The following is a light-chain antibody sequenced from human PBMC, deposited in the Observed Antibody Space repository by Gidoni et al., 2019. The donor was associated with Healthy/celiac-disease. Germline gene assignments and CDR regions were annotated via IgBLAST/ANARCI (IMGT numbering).Light chain of an antibody. CDR2: WAS. J-gene: IGKJ1*01. CDR1: QSVLYSSNNKNY. Sequence: DIVMTQSPDSLAGSLGERATINCKSSQSVLYSSNNKNYLAWYQQKPGQPPKLLIYWASTRESGFPDRFSGSGSGTDFTLTISSLQAEDVAVYYCQQYYSTPRTFGQGTKVEIK. CDR3: QQYYSTPRT. V-gene: IGKV4-1*01.